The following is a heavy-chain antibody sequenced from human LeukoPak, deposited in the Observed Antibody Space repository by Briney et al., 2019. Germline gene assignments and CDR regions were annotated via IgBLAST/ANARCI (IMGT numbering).Heavy chain of an antibody. CDR3: ARERAAMVTIDY. Sequence: GGSLRLSCAASGFTFSSYAMHWVRKAPGKGLEGVAVISYDGSNKYYADSVKGRFTISRDNSKNTLYLQMNSLRAEDTAVYYCARERAAMVTIDYWGQGTLVTVSS. V-gene: IGHV3-30-3*01. CDR2: ISYDGSNK. CDR1: GFTFSSYA. J-gene: IGHJ4*02. D-gene: IGHD5-18*01.